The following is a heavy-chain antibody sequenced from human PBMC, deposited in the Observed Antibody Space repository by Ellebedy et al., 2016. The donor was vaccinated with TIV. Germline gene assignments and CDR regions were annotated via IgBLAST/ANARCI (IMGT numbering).Heavy chain of an antibody. D-gene: IGHD6-13*01. V-gene: IGHV4-59*08. CDR3: ARHAVAAPPWFEY. CDR1: GGSISSYY. CDR2: SYYTGST. Sequence: SETLSLTCTVSGGSISSYYWNWIRQPPGKGLEWIGYSYYTGSTNYNPSLRSRVTLSVDSFKNQFSLRLSSVTAADTAVYYCARHAVAAPPWFEYWGQGTLVTVSS. J-gene: IGHJ5*01.